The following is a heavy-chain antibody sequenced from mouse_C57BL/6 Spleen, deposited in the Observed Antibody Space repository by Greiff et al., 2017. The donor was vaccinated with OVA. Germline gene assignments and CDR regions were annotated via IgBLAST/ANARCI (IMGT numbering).Heavy chain of an antibody. D-gene: IGHD4-1*01. J-gene: IGHJ4*01. CDR2: INPNNGGT. V-gene: IGHV1-26*01. Sequence: EVQLQQSGPELVKPGASVKISCKASGYTFTDYYMNWVKQSPGKSLEWIGDINPNNGGTSYNQKFKGKATLTVDKSSSTAYMELRSLTSEDSAVYYCARNWRAMDYWGQGTSVTVSS. CDR1: GYTFTDYY. CDR3: ARNWRAMDY.